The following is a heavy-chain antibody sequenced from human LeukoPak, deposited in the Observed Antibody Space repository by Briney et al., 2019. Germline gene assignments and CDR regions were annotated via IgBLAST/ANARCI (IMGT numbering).Heavy chain of an antibody. CDR1: GYTFTNYD. J-gene: IGHJ4*02. D-gene: IGHD3-10*01. CDR3: ARAAHRGFSFDY. CDR2: MNPDSGNT. Sequence: ASVKVSCKASGYTFTNYDINWVRQATGQGLEWMGWMNPDSGNTGYAQKFQGRVTMTRNTSISTAYMELNSLRPEDTAVYYCARAAHRGFSFDYWGQGTLVTVSS. V-gene: IGHV1-8*01.